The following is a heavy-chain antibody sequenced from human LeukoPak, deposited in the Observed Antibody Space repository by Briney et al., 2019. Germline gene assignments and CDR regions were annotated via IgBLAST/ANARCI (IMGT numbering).Heavy chain of an antibody. CDR1: GGSFSGYY. D-gene: IGHD5-12*01. CDR2: INHSGST. CDR3: ARHVRWLRPRAFDI. J-gene: IGHJ3*02. Sequence: PSETLSLTCAVYGGSFSGYYWSWIRQPPGKGLEWIGEINHSGSTNYNPSLKSRVTISVDTSKNQFSLKLSSVTAADTAVYYCARHVRWLRPRAFDIWGQGTMVTVSS. V-gene: IGHV4-34*01.